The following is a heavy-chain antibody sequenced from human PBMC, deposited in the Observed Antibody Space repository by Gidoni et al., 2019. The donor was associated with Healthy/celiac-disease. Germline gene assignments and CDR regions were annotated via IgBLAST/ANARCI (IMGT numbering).Heavy chain of an antibody. CDR1: GGSISSSNW. D-gene: IGHD6-13*01. J-gene: IGHJ6*02. Sequence: QVQLQESGPGLVKPSGTLSLTCAGSGGSISSSNWWSWVRQPPGKGLEWIGEIYHSGSTNYNPSLKSRVTISVDNSKNQFSLKLSSVTAADTAVYYCARSSSSWHDPYYYYGMDVWGQGTTVTVSS. V-gene: IGHV4-4*02. CDR2: IYHSGST. CDR3: ARSSSSWHDPYYYYGMDV.